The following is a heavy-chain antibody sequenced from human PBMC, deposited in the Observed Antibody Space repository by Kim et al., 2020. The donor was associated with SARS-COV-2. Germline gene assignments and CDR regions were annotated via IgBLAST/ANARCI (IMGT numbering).Heavy chain of an antibody. CDR2: ISPNSGDT. J-gene: IGHJ6*02. CDR3: VREGKGLAKYYYYGLNV. Sequence: SVKVSCKSFGNTFSEYYVHWVRQAPGQGLEWMGWISPNSGDTEYGQKFRGRVTMTRDTSITTVYMELIRLRSDDTAVYYCVREGKGLAKYYYYGLNVWG. D-gene: IGHD5-12*01. CDR1: GNTFSEYY. V-gene: IGHV1-2*02.